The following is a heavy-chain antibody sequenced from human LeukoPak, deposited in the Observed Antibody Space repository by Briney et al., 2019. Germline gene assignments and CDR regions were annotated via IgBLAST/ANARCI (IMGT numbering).Heavy chain of an antibody. J-gene: IGHJ4*02. V-gene: IGHV3-30*04. D-gene: IGHD3-10*01. CDR1: GFYFSSYV. CDR2: ISHDGSNE. Sequence: GGSLRLSCAASGFYFSSYVMHWVRQAPGKGLDWVAVISHDGSNEYYADSVTGRFTISRDNSKNTLSLQMNSLRAEDTALYYCVRDISGEKSLEYWGQGNLVTVSS. CDR3: VRDISGEKSLEY.